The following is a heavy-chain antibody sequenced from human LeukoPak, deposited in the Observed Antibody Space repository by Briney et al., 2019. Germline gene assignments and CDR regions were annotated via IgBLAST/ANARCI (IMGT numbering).Heavy chain of an antibody. J-gene: IGHJ5*02. D-gene: IGHD2-2*01. Sequence: PSETLSLTCAVYGGSFSGYYWSWIRQPPGKGLEWIGEINHSGSTNYNPSLKSRVTISVDTSKNQFSLKLSSVTAADTAVYYCARGISSTSSNWFDPWSQGTLVTVSS. CDR3: ARGISSTSSNWFDP. CDR1: GGSFSGYY. V-gene: IGHV4-34*01. CDR2: INHSGST.